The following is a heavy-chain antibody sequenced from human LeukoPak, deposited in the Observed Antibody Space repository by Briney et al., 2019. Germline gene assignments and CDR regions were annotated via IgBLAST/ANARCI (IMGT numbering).Heavy chain of an antibody. CDR1: GFTFSNAW. D-gene: IGHD1-1*01. Sequence: GGSLRLSCAASGFTFSNAWMTWVRQAPGKGLEWVGRIKSKTDGGTTDYAAPLEGRFTISRDDSKNTLYLQMNSLKIEDTALYYCATSGQHWDVFDFWGQGTLVTVSS. J-gene: IGHJ4*02. CDR3: ATSGQHWDVFDF. CDR2: IKSKTDGGTT. V-gene: IGHV3-15*01.